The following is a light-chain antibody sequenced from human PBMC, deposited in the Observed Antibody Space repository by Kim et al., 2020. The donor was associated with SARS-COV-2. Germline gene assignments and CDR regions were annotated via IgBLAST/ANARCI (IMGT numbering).Light chain of an antibody. J-gene: IGLJ2*01. V-gene: IGLV1-44*01. CDR2: SYN. CDR3: AAWEDSLNGVV. Sequence: GQRVTISCSGSCSNIGSNAKNGCRHLPRTAPKPLLDSYNQRPPRFPDRFSGSKSGTSATLAISGLQSQDEADYYCAAWEDSLNGVVFGGGTQLTVL. CDR1: CSNIGSNA.